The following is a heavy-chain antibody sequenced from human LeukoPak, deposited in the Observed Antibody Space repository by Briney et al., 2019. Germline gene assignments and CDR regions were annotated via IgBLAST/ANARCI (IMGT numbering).Heavy chain of an antibody. CDR1: GGSISSGGYS. CDR3: ARGGYSYGEQDY. Sequence: SQTLSLTCAASGGSISSGGYSWSWIRQPPGKGLEWIGYIYHSGSTYYNPSLKSRVTISVDRSKNQFSLKLSSVTAADTAVYYCARGGYSYGEQDYWGQGTLVTVSS. V-gene: IGHV4-30-2*01. J-gene: IGHJ4*02. D-gene: IGHD5-18*01. CDR2: IYHSGST.